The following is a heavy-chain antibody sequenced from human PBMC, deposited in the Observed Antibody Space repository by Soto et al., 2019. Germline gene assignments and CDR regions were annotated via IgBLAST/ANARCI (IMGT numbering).Heavy chain of an antibody. CDR2: IYPGDSET. V-gene: IGHV5-51*01. J-gene: IGHJ6*02. CDR3: SRHDGDTAMVIGYYYGMDV. Sequence: PGESLKISCKGSGYSFTSYWIGWVRQMPGKGLEWMGIIYPGDSETRYSPSFQGQVTISADKSISTAYLQWSSLKASDTAMYYCSRHDGDTAMVIGYYYGMDVWGQGTTVTVSS. D-gene: IGHD5-18*01. CDR1: GYSFTSYW.